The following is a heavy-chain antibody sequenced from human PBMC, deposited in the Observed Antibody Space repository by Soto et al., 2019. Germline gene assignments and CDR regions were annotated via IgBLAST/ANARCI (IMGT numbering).Heavy chain of an antibody. CDR3: ARDSWGGPIVATIGYYFDY. Sequence: PGGSLRLSCAASGFTFSSYAMHWVRQAPGKGLEWVAVISYDGSNKYYADSVKGRFTISRDNSKNTLYLQMNSLRAEDTAVYYCARDSWGGPIVATIGYYFDYWGQGTLVTVSS. V-gene: IGHV3-30-3*01. CDR1: GFTFSSYA. J-gene: IGHJ4*02. D-gene: IGHD5-12*01. CDR2: ISYDGSNK.